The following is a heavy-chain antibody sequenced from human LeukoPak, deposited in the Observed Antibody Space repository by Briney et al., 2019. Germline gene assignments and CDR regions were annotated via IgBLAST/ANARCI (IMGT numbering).Heavy chain of an antibody. CDR3: ARGPSRRRFLEWGPYYFDY. V-gene: IGHV4-34*01. J-gene: IGHJ4*02. CDR2: INHSGST. CDR1: GVSFNGYY. D-gene: IGHD3-3*01. Sequence: PSETLSLTGAVYGVSFNGYYWSWIRQPPGKGLEWIGEINHSGSTNYNPSLKSRVTISVDTSKNQFSLKLSSVTAADTAVYYCARGPSRRRFLEWGPYYFDYWGQGTLVTVSS.